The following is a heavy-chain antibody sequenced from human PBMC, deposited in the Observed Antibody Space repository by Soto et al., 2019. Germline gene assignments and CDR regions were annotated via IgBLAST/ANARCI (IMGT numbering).Heavy chain of an antibody. CDR1: GFTFSSYA. V-gene: IGHV3-23*01. J-gene: IGHJ4*02. CDR2: ITAGGDST. Sequence: EVQLLESGGGSEQPGGSLRLSCAASGFTFSSYAMSWVRQAPGKGLEWVSAITAGGDSTYYADSVKGRFTISRDNSKNTLFLQMNSLRAEDTATYYCVKIGASVVPSITDHWGQRTLVTVSS. CDR3: VKIGASVVPSITDH. D-gene: IGHD2-15*01.